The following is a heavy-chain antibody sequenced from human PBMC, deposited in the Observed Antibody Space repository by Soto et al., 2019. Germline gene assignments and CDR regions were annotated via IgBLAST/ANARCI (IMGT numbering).Heavy chain of an antibody. D-gene: IGHD2-2*01. CDR2: IIPVFGTT. Sequence: QVQRVQSGAEVKKPGSSVKVFCKASGGTFSNYTISWVRQAPGQGLEWMGGIIPVFGTTDYEQKFQGRVTITADGSPSTSDMKLSSLRSADTAVYYCARSSPYIVVRKPTGNQDYYGMDVWGQGNTVTVSS. J-gene: IGHJ6*02. V-gene: IGHV1-69*01. CDR1: GGTFSNYT. CDR3: ARSSPYIVVRKPTGNQDYYGMDV.